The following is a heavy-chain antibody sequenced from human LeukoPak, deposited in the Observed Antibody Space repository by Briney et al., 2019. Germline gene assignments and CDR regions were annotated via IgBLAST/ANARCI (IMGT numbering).Heavy chain of an antibody. J-gene: IGHJ3*02. CDR3: AREERLAEHDAFDI. V-gene: IGHV1-2*06. CDR1: GYTFTSYY. Sequence: ASVTVSCTASGYTFTSYYMHWVRQAPGQGLEWMGRINPNSGGTNYAQKFQGRVTMTRDTSISTAYMELSRLRSDDTAVYYCAREERLAEHDAFDIWGQGTMVTVSS. CDR2: INPNSGGT. D-gene: IGHD3-3*01.